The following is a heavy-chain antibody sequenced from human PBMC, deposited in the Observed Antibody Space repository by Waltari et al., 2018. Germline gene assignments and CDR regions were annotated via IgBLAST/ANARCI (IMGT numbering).Heavy chain of an antibody. D-gene: IGHD3-22*01. J-gene: IGHJ3*01. CDR3: ARFTYYYDSSGYQTSAFDL. Sequence: QVQLAQSGAEVKKTCSSVTVSCKASGVTFSSYAVTLTQQSAGRGDAWMGGVIPIFRTANYAQKFQGRFTITADESTSTAYMELSSLRSEDTAVYYCARFTYYYDSSGYQTSAFDLWGQGTMVTVSS. CDR2: VIPIFRTA. V-gene: IGHV1-69*12. CDR1: GVTFSSYA.